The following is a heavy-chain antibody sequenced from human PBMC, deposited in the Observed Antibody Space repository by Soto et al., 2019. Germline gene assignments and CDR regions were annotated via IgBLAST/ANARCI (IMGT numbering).Heavy chain of an antibody. CDR2: ISGGVGNT. V-gene: IGHV3-23*01. CDR3: ALGGVADWFDP. Sequence: EVQLLESGGGMIQPGGSLRLSCAASGFTFRSYSMSWVRQAPGKGLEWVSSISGGVGNTYYVDSVKGRFTISRDNSKNTLFLQMNSLRSDGTAVYYCALGGVADWFDPWGHGTLVTVSS. CDR1: GFTFRSYS. J-gene: IGHJ5*02. D-gene: IGHD3-3*01.